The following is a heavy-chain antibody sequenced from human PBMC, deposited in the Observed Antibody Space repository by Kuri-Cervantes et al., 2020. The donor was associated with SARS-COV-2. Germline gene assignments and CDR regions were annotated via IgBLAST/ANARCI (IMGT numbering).Heavy chain of an antibody. Sequence: ASVKVSCKASGYIFTSYGISWVRQAPGQGLEWMGWISGYNLKTIYAQKVQDRVTMTVDTSTDTAFMEVRSLRSDDTAVYYCATPSYYDSSGSYDAFDIWGQGTMVTVSS. V-gene: IGHV1-18*04. J-gene: IGHJ3*02. CDR1: GYIFTSYG. CDR3: ATPSYYDSSGSYDAFDI. CDR2: ISGYNLKT. D-gene: IGHD3-22*01.